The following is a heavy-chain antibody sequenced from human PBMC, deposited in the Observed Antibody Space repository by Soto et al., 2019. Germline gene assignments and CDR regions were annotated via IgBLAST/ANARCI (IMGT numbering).Heavy chain of an antibody. CDR3: ARDRPISGTTVYYGMDV. CDR1: GGSISSGVFS. V-gene: IGHV4-31*03. Sequence: SETLSLTCTVPGGSISSGVFSWTWIRQHPGKGLEWIGYIYYSGSTYYNPSLRSRVSISVDTSRNQFSLKLSSVTAADTAVYYCARDRPISGTTVYYGMDVWGQGTTVTVSS. D-gene: IGHD1-7*01. CDR2: IYYSGST. J-gene: IGHJ6*02.